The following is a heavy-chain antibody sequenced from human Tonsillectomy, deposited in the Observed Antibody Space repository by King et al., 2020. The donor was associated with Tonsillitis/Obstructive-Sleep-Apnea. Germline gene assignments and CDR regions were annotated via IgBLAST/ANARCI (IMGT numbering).Heavy chain of an antibody. D-gene: IGHD2-2*02. CDR3: ARFVELPIAIREVLDY. CDR2: ISSSSTYI. V-gene: IGHV3-21*01. CDR1: GFTFSTYS. J-gene: IGHJ4*02. Sequence: EVQLVESGGGLVKPGGSLRLSCAASGFTFSTYSMNWVRQAPGKGLEWVSSISSSSTYIYYADSVKGRFTISRDNAKNSLYLQMNSLRAEDTAVYYCARFVELPIAIREVLDYWGQGTLVTVSS.